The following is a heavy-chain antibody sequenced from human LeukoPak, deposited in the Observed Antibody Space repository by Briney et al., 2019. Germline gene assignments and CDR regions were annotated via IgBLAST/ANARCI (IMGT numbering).Heavy chain of an antibody. CDR2: ISWNSGSI. Sequence: GRSLRLSCAASGFTFDDYAMHWVRQAPGKGLEWVSGISWNSGSIGYADSVKGRLTISRDNAKNSLYLQMNSLRAEDTALYYCAKDSDSSGYHFDYWGQGTLVTVSS. D-gene: IGHD3-22*01. V-gene: IGHV3-9*01. J-gene: IGHJ4*02. CDR3: AKDSDSSGYHFDY. CDR1: GFTFDDYA.